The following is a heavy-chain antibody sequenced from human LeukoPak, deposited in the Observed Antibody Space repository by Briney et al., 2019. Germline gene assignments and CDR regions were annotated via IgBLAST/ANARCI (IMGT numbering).Heavy chain of an antibody. CDR1: GFTFSRYA. CDR3: TNPNWNEDSDY. CDR2: IGGSDGTT. J-gene: IGHJ4*02. V-gene: IGHV3-23*01. D-gene: IGHD1-1*01. Sequence: QTGGSLRLSCAASGFTFSRYAMTWVRQAPGKGLEWVSTIGGSDGTTYYADSVKGRFTISRDNSKNSLYLQMNRLRAEDTAVYYCTNPNWNEDSDYWGQGTLVTVSS.